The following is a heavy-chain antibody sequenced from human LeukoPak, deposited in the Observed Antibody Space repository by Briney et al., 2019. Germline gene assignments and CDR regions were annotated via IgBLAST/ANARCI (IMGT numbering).Heavy chain of an antibody. Sequence: GGSLRLSCAASGFTFSSYAMSGVRQAPGKGLEWVSPISGSGGSTYYADSVKGRFTISRDNSKHTLYLQMNSLRAEDTAVYYCAKIWAGYGSYWGQGTLVTVSS. J-gene: IGHJ4*02. CDR3: AKIWAGYGSY. CDR1: GFTFSSYA. V-gene: IGHV3-23*01. CDR2: ISGSGGST. D-gene: IGHD3-10*01.